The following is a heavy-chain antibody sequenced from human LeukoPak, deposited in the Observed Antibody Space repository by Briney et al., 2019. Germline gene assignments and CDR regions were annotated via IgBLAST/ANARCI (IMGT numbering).Heavy chain of an antibody. J-gene: IGHJ4*02. V-gene: IGHV1-2*02. CDR3: ARGITMIVVVNTYYFDY. Sequence: ASVKVSCKSSGYTFTGHYMHWVRQAPGQGLEWMGWINPNSGGTNYAQKFQGRVTMTRDTSISTAYMELSRLRSDDTAVYYCARGITMIVVVNTYYFDYWGQGTLVTVSS. D-gene: IGHD3-22*01. CDR1: GYTFTGHY. CDR2: INPNSGGT.